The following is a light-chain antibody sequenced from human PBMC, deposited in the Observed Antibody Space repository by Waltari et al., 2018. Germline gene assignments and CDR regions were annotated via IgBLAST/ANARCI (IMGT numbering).Light chain of an antibody. Sequence: SYLLTQPHSVSGAPGQTARIRCGGSNIGSKSVHWYQQKPGQAPVLVVYDDTDRPAVIPERLSGSNAGNTATLTITRVEAGDEADYFCQVWDSSGDPVVFGGGTKLTVL. CDR2: DDT. V-gene: IGLV3-21*02. CDR3: QVWDSSGDPVV. CDR1: NIGSKS. J-gene: IGLJ2*01.